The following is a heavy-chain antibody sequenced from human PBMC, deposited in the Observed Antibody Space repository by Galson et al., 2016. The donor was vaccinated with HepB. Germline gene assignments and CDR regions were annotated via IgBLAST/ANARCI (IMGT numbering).Heavy chain of an antibody. J-gene: IGHJ4*02. Sequence: RLXXAASXXXFSSYAXXWVRXAPGKGLEXXXMISSDGSDEYYADSVKGRFSISRDNSKDTLFPQMNSLRAEDTALYYCAKDPGSSVSSYYFDYXGQGTXVT. CDR1: XXXFSSYA. D-gene: IGHD2-2*01. V-gene: IGHV3-30*18. CDR2: ISSDGSDE. CDR3: AKDPGSSVSSYYFDY.